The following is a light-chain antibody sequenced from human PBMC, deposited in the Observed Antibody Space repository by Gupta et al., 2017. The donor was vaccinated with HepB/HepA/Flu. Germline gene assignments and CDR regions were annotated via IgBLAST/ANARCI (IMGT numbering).Light chain of an antibody. Sequence: QSALTQPPTVSGSPGQSNAIPCTGTTSDVAGYNVLSWYQQQPSKPAKLMIDEVRKRPSVVSSRSGSRSGNTASLTISGAQDEDEADYYCYSDTGDLDVFGTGTRVTVL. J-gene: IGLJ1*01. V-gene: IGLV2-23*02. CDR3: YSDTGDLDV. CDR2: EVR. CDR1: TSDVAGYNV.